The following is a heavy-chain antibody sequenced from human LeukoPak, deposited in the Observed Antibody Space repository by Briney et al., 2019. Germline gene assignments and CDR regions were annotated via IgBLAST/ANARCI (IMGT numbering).Heavy chain of an antibody. Sequence: GGSLRLSCAASGFTFSSYWMTWVRQAPGKGLEWVANIKQDGSKRSYVDSVKGRFTISRDNAKNSLYLQMNSLRADDTGVYYCASQPAAADVDYWGQGTLATVSS. D-gene: IGHD2-2*01. CDR2: IKQDGSKR. CDR3: ASQPAAADVDY. V-gene: IGHV3-7*03. J-gene: IGHJ4*02. CDR1: GFTFSSYW.